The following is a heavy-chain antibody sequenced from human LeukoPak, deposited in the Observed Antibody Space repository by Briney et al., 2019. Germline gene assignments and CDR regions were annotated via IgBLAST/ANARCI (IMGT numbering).Heavy chain of an antibody. D-gene: IGHD4-17*01. CDR3: ARRTVTAGYNWFDP. J-gene: IGHJ5*02. CDR1: GYSISSGYY. V-gene: IGHV4-38-2*02. Sequence: SETLSLTCTVSGYSISSGYYWGWIRQPPGKGLEWIGSIYHSGSTYYNPSLKSRVTISVDTSKNQFSLKLSSVTAADTAVYYCARRTVTAGYNWFDPWGQGTLVTVSS. CDR2: IYHSGST.